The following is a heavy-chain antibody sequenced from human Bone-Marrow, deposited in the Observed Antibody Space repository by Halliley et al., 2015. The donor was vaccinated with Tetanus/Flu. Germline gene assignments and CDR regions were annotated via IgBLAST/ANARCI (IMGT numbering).Heavy chain of an antibody. CDR2: VSNDAGST. CDR1: GFTFSDYS. Sequence: SLRLSCAASGFTFSDYSMNWVRQAPGKGLEWVSTVSNDAGSTYYADSVKGRFTISRDNSKNTLYLQMNSLRAEDTAVYYCAKPLNGPNDYGDFDYWGQGTRVTVSS. J-gene: IGHJ4*02. CDR3: AKPLNGPNDYGDFDY. D-gene: IGHD4-17*01. V-gene: IGHV3-23*01.